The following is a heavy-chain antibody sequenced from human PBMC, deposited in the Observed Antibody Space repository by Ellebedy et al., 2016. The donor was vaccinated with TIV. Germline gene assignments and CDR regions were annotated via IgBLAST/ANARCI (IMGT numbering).Heavy chain of an antibody. CDR3: ARTGGVPAAMGNWFDR. V-gene: IGHV3-21*01. CDR1: GFTFITYT. J-gene: IGHJ5*02. Sequence: PGGSLRLSCAASGFTFITYTMNWLRRAPAKGLEWVSSISGGGGYIYYADSVKGRFTISRDNARNSLYLQMNSLTAEDTALYYCARTGGVPAAMGNWFDRWGQGTLVTVSS. D-gene: IGHD2-2*01. CDR2: ISGGGGYI.